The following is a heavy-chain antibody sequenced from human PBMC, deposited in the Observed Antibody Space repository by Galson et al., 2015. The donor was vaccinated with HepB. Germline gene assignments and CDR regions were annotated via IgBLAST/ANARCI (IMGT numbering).Heavy chain of an antibody. CDR1: GFSLNTYGVG. D-gene: IGHD1-26*01. CDR2: FYWDDDK. Sequence: ALVKPTQTLTLTCTFSGFSLNTYGVGVGWIRQPPGKALECLALFYWDDDKRYSPSLKTRLTISKDTSKNQVVLTMTNMDPVVTATYYCARLSYSGNYRGNFDYWGQGTLVTVSS. J-gene: IGHJ4*02. V-gene: IGHV2-5*02. CDR3: ARLSYSGNYRGNFDY.